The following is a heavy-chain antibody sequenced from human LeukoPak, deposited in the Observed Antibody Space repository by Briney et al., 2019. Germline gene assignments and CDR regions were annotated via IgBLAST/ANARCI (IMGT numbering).Heavy chain of an antibody. Sequence: GGSLRLSCAASGFTFDYYGMHWVRQAPGKGLEWVAVTSYDGNTKYYADSVKGRFTVYRDNSKNTLYLEMNSLRSEDTAVYYCAKPHHYSVLWYFDYWGQGTLVTVSS. D-gene: IGHD5/OR15-5a*01. J-gene: IGHJ4*02. CDR3: AKPHHYSVLWYFDY. CDR2: TSYDGNTK. V-gene: IGHV3-30*18. CDR1: GFTFDYYG.